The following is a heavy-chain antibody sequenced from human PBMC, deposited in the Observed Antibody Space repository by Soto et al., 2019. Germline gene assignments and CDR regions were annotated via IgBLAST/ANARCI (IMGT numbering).Heavy chain of an antibody. D-gene: IGHD1-26*01. Sequence: QVQLQESGPGLVKPSQTLSLTCTVSGGSISSGGFYWSWIRQHPGKGLEWIGYIFYSGTTYYNPSLKSRVTMSVDTSNHQFSLKLSSVTAADTAVYYCARGVYSGSHLDGFAYWGQGTLVTVSS. J-gene: IGHJ4*02. V-gene: IGHV4-31*03. CDR3: ARGVYSGSHLDGFAY. CDR2: IFYSGTT. CDR1: GGSISSGGFY.